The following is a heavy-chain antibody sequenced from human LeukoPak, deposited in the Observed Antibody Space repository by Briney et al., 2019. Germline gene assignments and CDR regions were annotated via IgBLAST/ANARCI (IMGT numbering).Heavy chain of an antibody. Sequence: GRSLRLSCAASGFTFSSYGMHWVRQAPGKGLEWVAVISYDGSNKYYADSVKGRFTISRDNSKNTLYLQMNSLRAEDTAVHYCAKPVGAAPNGYYGMDVWGQGTTVTVSS. CDR1: GFTFSSYG. D-gene: IGHD1-26*01. V-gene: IGHV3-30*18. CDR2: ISYDGSNK. CDR3: AKPVGAAPNGYYGMDV. J-gene: IGHJ6*02.